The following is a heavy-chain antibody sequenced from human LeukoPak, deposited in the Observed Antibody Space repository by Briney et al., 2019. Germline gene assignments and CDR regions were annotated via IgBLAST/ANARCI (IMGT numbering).Heavy chain of an antibody. Sequence: ASVKVCCKASGYTFTGYYMHWVRQAPGQGLEWMGWINPKSGGTNYAQKFQGRVTMTRDTSISTAYMELSRLRSDDTAVYYCARVGYYYDSSGYYMDNWFDPWGQGTLVTVSS. CDR1: GYTFTGYY. CDR3: ARVGYYYDSSGYYMDNWFDP. CDR2: INPKSGGT. J-gene: IGHJ5*02. D-gene: IGHD3-22*01. V-gene: IGHV1-2*02.